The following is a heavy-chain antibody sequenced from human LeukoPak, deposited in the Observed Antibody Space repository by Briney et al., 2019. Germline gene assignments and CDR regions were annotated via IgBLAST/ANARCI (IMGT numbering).Heavy chain of an antibody. CDR1: GFNLGRYA. Sequence: GGSLRLSCAASGFNLGRYAMSWVRQAPGRGLEWVSCINTGETTFYADSVKGRFSISRDSSKNNLYLHMTSLRDEDTALYYCAKGAFDVWGQGTGVMVSS. CDR2: INTGETT. CDR3: AKGAFDV. J-gene: IGHJ3*01. V-gene: IGHV3-23*01.